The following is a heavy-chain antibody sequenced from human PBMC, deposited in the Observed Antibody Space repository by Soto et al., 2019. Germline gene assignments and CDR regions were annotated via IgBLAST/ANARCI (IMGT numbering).Heavy chain of an antibody. CDR1: GFTFSTYA. Sequence: EVQLLESGGGLVQPGGSLRLSCAASGFTFSTYAMNWVRQAPGKGLEWVSAISGSGGSTYYADSVKGRITITIDNSKNTLYLQMNSLRAEDTAVYDCVKGPGYSSSWYFDYWGQGTLVTVSS. D-gene: IGHD6-13*01. V-gene: IGHV3-23*01. CDR2: ISGSGGST. J-gene: IGHJ4*02. CDR3: VKGPGYSSSWYFDY.